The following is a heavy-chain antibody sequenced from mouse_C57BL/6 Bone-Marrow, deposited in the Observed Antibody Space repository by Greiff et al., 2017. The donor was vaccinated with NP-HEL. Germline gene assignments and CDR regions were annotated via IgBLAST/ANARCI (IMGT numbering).Heavy chain of an antibody. J-gene: IGHJ4*01. CDR1: GFTFTDYY. Sequence: EVKLVESGGGLVQPGGSLSLSCAASGFTFTDYYMSWVRRPPGKALEWLGFIRNKANGYTTEYSASVKGRFTISRDNSQSILYLQMNALRAEDSATYYCARSIYDDYADDPFYAMDYWGQGTSVTVSS. CDR3: ARSIYDDYADDPFYAMDY. D-gene: IGHD2-4*01. V-gene: IGHV7-3*01. CDR2: IRNKANGYTT.